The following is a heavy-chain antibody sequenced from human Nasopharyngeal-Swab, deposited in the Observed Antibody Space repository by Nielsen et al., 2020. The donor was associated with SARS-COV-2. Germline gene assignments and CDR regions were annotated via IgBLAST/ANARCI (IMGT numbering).Heavy chain of an antibody. CDR3: AGETGDFWSGYEY. J-gene: IGHJ4*02. CDR1: GYRFTEIS. V-gene: IGHV1-24*01. Sequence: ASVKVSCKVSGYRFTEISMHWVRQAPGKGLEWMGGFEPEHNEKNYAQKFQGRVTMTEDTSTDTAYMELSSLTSEDTAVYYCAGETGDFWSGYEYWGQGTLVSVSS. CDR2: FEPEHNEK. D-gene: IGHD3-3*01.